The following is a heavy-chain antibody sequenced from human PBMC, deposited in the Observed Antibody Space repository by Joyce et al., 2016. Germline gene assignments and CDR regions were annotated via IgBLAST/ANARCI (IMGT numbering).Heavy chain of an antibody. CDR3: VRGRSRGLTYYFTSGPSLGYFEH. D-gene: IGHD2-8*01. J-gene: IGHJ1*01. Sequence: QVQLQQWGAGLLKPSETLSLICAVYGGSFSDYYWNWIRQPPGKGLEWIGEINHSGTTNYNPSLKSRVTISVDTSTKQFSRKLRSVTAADTAVYYCVRGRSRGLTYYFTSGPSLGYFEHWGQGTLVTVSS. V-gene: IGHV4-34*01. CDR1: GGSFSDYY. CDR2: INHSGTT.